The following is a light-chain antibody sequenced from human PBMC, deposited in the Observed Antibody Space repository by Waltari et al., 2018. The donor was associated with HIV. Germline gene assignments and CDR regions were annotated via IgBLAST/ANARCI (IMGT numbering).Light chain of an antibody. CDR1: QTIDNY. V-gene: IGKV1-5*03. Sequence: DVQVTQLPSTLTASAGARVSITCRVSQTIDNYLAWYQQRPGEAPNLLIYRASTLESGVPSRFSGSGSGTDFTLTINNLQPNDSATYYCQQYQSYSLFMFGPGTKVEIK. J-gene: IGKJ1*01. CDR2: RAS. CDR3: QQYQSYSLFM.